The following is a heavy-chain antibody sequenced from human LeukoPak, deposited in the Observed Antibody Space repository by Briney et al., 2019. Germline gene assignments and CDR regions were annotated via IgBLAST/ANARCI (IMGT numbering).Heavy chain of an antibody. D-gene: IGHD4-17*01. CDR2: ISGSGGST. J-gene: IGHJ3*02. Sequence: GGSLRLSCAASGFTFSSYGMSWVRQAPGKGLEWVSAISGSGGSTYYADSVKGRFTISRDNSKNTLYLQMNSLRAEDTAVYYCAKALDYGDYVDAFDIWGQGTMVTVSS. CDR1: GFTFSSYG. V-gene: IGHV3-23*01. CDR3: AKALDYGDYVDAFDI.